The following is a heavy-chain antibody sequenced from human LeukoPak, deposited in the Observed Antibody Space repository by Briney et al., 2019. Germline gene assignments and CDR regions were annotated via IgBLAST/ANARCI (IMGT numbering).Heavy chain of an antibody. D-gene: IGHD1-26*01. V-gene: IGHV4-34*01. J-gene: IGHJ3*02. CDR1: GGSFSGYY. CDR3: AREVGATRLGAFDI. Sequence: SETLSLTCAVYGGSFSGYYWSWIRQPPGKGLEWIGEINHSGSTNYNPSLKSRVTISVDTSKNQFSLKLSSVTAADTAVYYCAREVGATRLGAFDIWGQGTMVTVSS. CDR2: INHSGST.